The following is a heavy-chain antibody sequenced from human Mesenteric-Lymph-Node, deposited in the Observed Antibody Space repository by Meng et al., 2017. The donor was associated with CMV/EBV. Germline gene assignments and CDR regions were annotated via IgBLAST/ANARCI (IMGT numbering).Heavy chain of an antibody. CDR1: GFTFSSYS. Sequence: SLKISCAASGFTFSSYSMNWVRQAPGKGLEWVSGISWNSGSIGYADSVKGRFTISRDNAKNSLYLQMNSLRAEDMALYYCAKDIGYGGNHYYGMDVWGQGTMVTVSS. D-gene: IGHD4-23*01. CDR3: AKDIGYGGNHYYGMDV. J-gene: IGHJ6*02. CDR2: ISWNSGSI. V-gene: IGHV3-9*03.